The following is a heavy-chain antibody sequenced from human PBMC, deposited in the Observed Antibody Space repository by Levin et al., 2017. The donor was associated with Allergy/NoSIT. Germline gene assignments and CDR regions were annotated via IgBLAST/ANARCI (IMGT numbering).Heavy chain of an antibody. V-gene: IGHV3-48*02. CDR3: ARGSYSGTSLFDY. CDR1: GFTFSTYS. D-gene: IGHD1-26*01. Sequence: GGSLRLSCAASGFTFSTYSMNWVRQAPGKGLEWVSYIGSSSSTIHYAGSVKGRFTISRDNAKNSLYLQMDSLRDEDTAVYYCARGSYSGTSLFDYWGQGTLVTVSS. J-gene: IGHJ4*02. CDR2: IGSSSSTI.